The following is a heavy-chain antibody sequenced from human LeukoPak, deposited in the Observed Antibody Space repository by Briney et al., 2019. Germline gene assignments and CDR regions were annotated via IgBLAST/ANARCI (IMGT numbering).Heavy chain of an antibody. D-gene: IGHD2/OR15-2a*01. Sequence: GGSLRLSCAASGFTFSSHWMHWVRQAPGKGLVWVSRINSDGSSTSYADSVKGRFTISRDNAKNTLYLQMNSLRAEDTAVYYCARRSFLSHFDYWGQGTLVTVSS. CDR1: GFTFSSHW. V-gene: IGHV3-74*01. CDR2: INSDGSST. CDR3: ARRSFLSHFDY. J-gene: IGHJ4*02.